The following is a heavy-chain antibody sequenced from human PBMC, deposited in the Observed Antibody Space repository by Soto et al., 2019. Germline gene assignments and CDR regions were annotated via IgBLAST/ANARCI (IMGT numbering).Heavy chain of an antibody. D-gene: IGHD6-19*01. J-gene: IGHJ3*02. CDR3: AKDFVPVAVAGFDAFDI. Sequence: GRSLRLSCAASGFTFSSYAMSWVRQAPGKGLEWVSAISGSGGSTYYADSVKGRFTISRDNSKNTLYLQMNSLRAEDTAVYYCAKDFVPVAVAGFDAFDIWGQGTMVTVSS. CDR1: GFTFSSYA. V-gene: IGHV3-23*01. CDR2: ISGSGGST.